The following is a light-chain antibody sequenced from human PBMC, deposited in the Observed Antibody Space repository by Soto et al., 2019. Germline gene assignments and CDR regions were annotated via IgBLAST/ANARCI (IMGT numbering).Light chain of an antibody. CDR3: QQYGSSPTT. CDR2: GAS. V-gene: IGKV3-20*01. J-gene: IGKJ3*01. CDR1: QSVSSSY. Sequence: EIGLTQSPGTLSLSPGERATLSCRASQSVSSSYLAWYQQKPGQAPRLLIYGASSRATGIPDRFSGSGSGTDFTLTISRLEPEDVAVYYCQQYGSSPTTFGPGTKVDIK.